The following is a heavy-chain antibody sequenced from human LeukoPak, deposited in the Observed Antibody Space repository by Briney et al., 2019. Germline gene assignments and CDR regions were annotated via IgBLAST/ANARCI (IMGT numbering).Heavy chain of an antibody. CDR3: AREDHYMDV. CDR1: GASISSDSDY. Sequence: SQTLSLTCTVSGASISSDSDYWSWIRQPAGKGLEWIGRICSGSTDYNPSLRSRLTISVDTSKNQFSLKLSSVTAADTAVYYCAREDHYMDVWGKGTTVTVSS. J-gene: IGHJ6*03. CDR2: ICSGST. V-gene: IGHV4-61*02.